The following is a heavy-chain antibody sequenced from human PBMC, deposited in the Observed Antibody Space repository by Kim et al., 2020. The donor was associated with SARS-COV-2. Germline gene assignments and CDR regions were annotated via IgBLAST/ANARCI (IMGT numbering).Heavy chain of an antibody. CDR3: ARGRVRVAP. J-gene: IGHJ5*02. D-gene: IGHD2-2*01. Sequence: GGSLRLSCAASGFTFSSYWMTWVRQTPEKGLEWVANIKEDGSEQYYLDSVKGRFTISRDNTKNSLYLQMTSLRAEDTAVYCCARGRVRVAPWGQGTLVTVSS. CDR2: IKEDGSEQ. V-gene: IGHV3-7*01. CDR1: GFTFSSYW.